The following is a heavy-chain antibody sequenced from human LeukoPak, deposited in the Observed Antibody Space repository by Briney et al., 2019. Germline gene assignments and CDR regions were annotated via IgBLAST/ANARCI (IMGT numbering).Heavy chain of an antibody. D-gene: IGHD3/OR15-3a*01. Sequence: SETLSLTCTVSGGSISSSSYYWGWLRPPPGKGLEWIVSIYYSGSTYYNPSLKSRVTISVDTSKNQFTLKLSSGTDAATAVYYCARQGLGGWFDPWGQGTLVTVSS. CDR1: GGSISSSSYY. J-gene: IGHJ5*02. CDR3: ARQGLGGWFDP. CDR2: IYYSGST. V-gene: IGHV4-39*01.